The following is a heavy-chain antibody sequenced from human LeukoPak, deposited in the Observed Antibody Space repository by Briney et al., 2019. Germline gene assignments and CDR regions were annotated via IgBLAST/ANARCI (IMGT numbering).Heavy chain of an antibody. CDR1: GFTFSRYS. CDR2: ISDDGSIK. D-gene: IGHD3-16*02. V-gene: IGHV3-30-3*01. Sequence: GGSLGLSCAASGFTFSRYSMHWVRQAPGKGLEWVAVISDDGSIKYYADSVRGQFTISRDNSKNTLYLQMNSLRGEDTAVYYCARGANYDYVWGSYRSLGLAPHFGYWGQGTLVTVSS. CDR3: ARGANYDYVWGSYRSLGLAPHFGY. J-gene: IGHJ4*02.